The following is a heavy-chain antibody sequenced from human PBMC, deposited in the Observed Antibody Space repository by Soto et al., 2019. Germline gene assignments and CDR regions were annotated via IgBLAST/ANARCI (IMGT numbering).Heavy chain of an antibody. CDR3: SSGLSGGWYEDAFDI. CDR2: IKSKTDGGTT. CDR1: GFTFSNAW. Sequence: GGSLRLSCAASGFTFSNAWMSWVRQAPGKGLEWVGRIKSKTDGGTTDYAAPVKGIFTISRDDSKNTLYLQMNSLKTEDTAVYDCSSGLSGGWYEDAFDIWGQGTMVTVAS. V-gene: IGHV3-15*01. D-gene: IGHD6-19*01. J-gene: IGHJ3*02.